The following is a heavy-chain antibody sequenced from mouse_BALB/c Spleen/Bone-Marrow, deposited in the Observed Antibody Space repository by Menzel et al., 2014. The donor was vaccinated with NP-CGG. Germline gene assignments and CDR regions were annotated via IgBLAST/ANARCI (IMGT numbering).Heavy chain of an antibody. Sequence: EVQVVESGGGLVQPGGSLKLSCAASGFDFSRYWMSWVRQAPGKGLEWIGEINPESSTINYTPSLKDKFIISRDNAKNTLYLQMSKVRSEDTALYYCSRPNYYGNLFVWGAGTTVTVSS. D-gene: IGHD1-1*01. J-gene: IGHJ1*01. V-gene: IGHV4-1*02. CDR2: INPESSTI. CDR1: GFDFSRYW. CDR3: SRPNYYGNLFV.